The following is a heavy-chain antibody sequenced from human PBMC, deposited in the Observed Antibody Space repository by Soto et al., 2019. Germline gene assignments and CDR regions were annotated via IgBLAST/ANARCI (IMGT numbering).Heavy chain of an antibody. CDR2: FIPIFVSA. CDR3: ARDVSSDTTGFRGYDL. V-gene: IGHV1-69*01. D-gene: IGHD3-10*01. Sequence: QLHLVQSGAEVKKAGSSVKVSCKASGGTVSSYAITWVRQAPGKGLEWMGVFIPIFVSAHYAPKFQGRITITADESTSTAYMELSCLTSEDTDIYYCARDVSSDTTGFRGYDLWGHGTQVTVSS. J-gene: IGHJ4*01. CDR1: GGTVSSYA.